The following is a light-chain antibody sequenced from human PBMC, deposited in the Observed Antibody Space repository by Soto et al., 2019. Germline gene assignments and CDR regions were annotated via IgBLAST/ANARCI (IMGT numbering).Light chain of an antibody. J-gene: IGKJ4*01. V-gene: IGKV3-15*01. CDR1: QTVSRL. CDR2: GAS. CDR3: QQSYSSPLT. Sequence: EIVMTQAPVTLSLSPGASATLSCSASQTVSRLLAWYQHKPGQAPRLLIFGASTRATGIPDRFSGSGSGTDFTLTISSLQPEDFATYYCQQSYSSPLTFGGGTKVDIK.